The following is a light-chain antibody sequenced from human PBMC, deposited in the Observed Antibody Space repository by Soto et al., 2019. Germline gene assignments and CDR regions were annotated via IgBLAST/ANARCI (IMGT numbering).Light chain of an antibody. CDR1: SSNIGSNY. Sequence: QSVLTQPPSAYGTPGQRVTISCSGSSSNIGSNYVYWYQQLPGTAPKLLSYRNNQRPSGVPDRFSGSKSGTSASLAISGLRYEDEADYYCAAWDDSLSGVVFGGGTKVTVL. J-gene: IGLJ2*01. V-gene: IGLV1-47*01. CDR2: RNN. CDR3: AAWDDSLSGVV.